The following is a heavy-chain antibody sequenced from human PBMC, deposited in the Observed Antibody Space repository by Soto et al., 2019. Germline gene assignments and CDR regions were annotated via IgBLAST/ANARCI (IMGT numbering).Heavy chain of an antibody. CDR2: IKSKTDCGTT. V-gene: IGHV3-15*07. J-gene: IGHJ3*02. CDR3: AREPETAAAFDT. D-gene: IGHD5-18*01. Sequence: GSLRLSCAASGFTFSDAWMNWVRQAPGKGLEWVGRIKSKTDCGTTDYAAPVKGRFTISRDDSKNTLYLQMNSLKTEDTAVYVCAREPETAAAFDTWGQHKMLTISS. CDR1: GFTFSDAW.